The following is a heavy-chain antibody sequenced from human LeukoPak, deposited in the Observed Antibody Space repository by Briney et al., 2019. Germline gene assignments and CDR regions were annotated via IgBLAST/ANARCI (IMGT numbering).Heavy chain of an antibody. CDR1: GYSISSGYY. CDR2: IYHSGST. Sequence: SETLSLTCTVSGYSISSGYYWGWIRQPPGKGLERIGSIYHSGSTYYNPSLKSRVTISVDTSKNQFSLKLSSVTAADTAVYYCARAYNYDILTGDAFDIWGQGTMVTVSS. D-gene: IGHD3-9*01. J-gene: IGHJ3*02. CDR3: ARAYNYDILTGDAFDI. V-gene: IGHV4-38-2*02.